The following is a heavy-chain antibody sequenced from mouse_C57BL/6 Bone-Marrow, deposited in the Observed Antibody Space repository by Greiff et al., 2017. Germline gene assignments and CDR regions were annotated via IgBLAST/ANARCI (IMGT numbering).Heavy chain of an antibody. V-gene: IGHV1-85*01. Sequence: VQGVESGPELVKPGASVKLSCKASGYTFTSSDINWVKQRPGQGLEWIGWIYPTDGSTKYNAKFQGKATLTADTSSSTAYMELHSLTSEDSAVYFCTRRGDGYLWYFDVWGTGTTVNVSS. D-gene: IGHD2-3*01. CDR3: TRRGDGYLWYFDV. J-gene: IGHJ1*03. CDR1: GYTFTSSD. CDR2: IYPTDGST.